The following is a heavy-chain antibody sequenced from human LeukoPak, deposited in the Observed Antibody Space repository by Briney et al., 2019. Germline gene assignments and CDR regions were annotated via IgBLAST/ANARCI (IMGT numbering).Heavy chain of an antibody. CDR2: IIPIFGIA. J-gene: IGHJ6*02. CDR3: ARERREDIVVVPAAILRYYYYGMDV. CDR1: GGTFSSYT. Sequence: SVKVSCKASGGTFSSYTISWVRQAPGQGLEWMGRIIPIFGIANYAQKFQGRVTITADKSTSTAYMELSSLRSEDTAVYYCARERREDIVVVPAAILRYYYYGMDVWGQGTTVTVSS. V-gene: IGHV1-69*04. D-gene: IGHD2-2*02.